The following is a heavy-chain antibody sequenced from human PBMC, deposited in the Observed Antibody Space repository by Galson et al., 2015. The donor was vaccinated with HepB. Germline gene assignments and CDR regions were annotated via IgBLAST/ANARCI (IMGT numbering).Heavy chain of an antibody. J-gene: IGHJ4*02. CDR2: IWYDGSNK. D-gene: IGHD5-12*01. Sequence: SLRLSCAASGFTFSSYGMHWVRQAPGKGLEWVAVIWYDGSNKYYADSVKGRFTISRDNSKNTLYLQMNSLRAEDTAVYYCARIGFSGYDFDYWGQGTLVTVSS. V-gene: IGHV3-33*01. CDR1: GFTFSSYG. CDR3: ARIGFSGYDFDY.